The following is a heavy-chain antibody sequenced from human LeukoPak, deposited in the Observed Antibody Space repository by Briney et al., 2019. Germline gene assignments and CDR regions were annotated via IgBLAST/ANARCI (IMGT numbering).Heavy chain of an antibody. V-gene: IGHV3-21*01. Sequence: GGSLRLSCAASGFTFSSYSMNWVRQAPGKGLEWVSYISSSGSYIYYADSVKGRFIISRDNAKNSLYLQMNSLSAEDTAVYYCARDRSSFVAAESGAFDIWGQGTMVTVSS. CDR1: GFTFSSYS. CDR3: ARDRSSFVAAESGAFDI. D-gene: IGHD6-13*01. J-gene: IGHJ3*02. CDR2: ISSSGSYI.